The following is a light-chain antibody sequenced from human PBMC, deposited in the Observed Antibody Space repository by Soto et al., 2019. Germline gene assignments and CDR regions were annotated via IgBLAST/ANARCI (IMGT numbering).Light chain of an antibody. J-gene: IGKJ1*01. CDR3: QQRLNWPPG. CDR2: DAS. V-gene: IGKV3-11*01. Sequence: SLLTQSPDNLSLSPGERATLTSRASQSVTNYIAWYQQRPGQAPRLLIYDASNRATGVPARFSGSRSGTDFTLTISDLEPADFGLYYCQQRLNWPPGFGQGSMV. CDR1: QSVTNY.